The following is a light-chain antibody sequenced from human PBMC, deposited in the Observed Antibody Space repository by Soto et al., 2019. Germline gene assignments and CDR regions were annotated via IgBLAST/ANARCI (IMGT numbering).Light chain of an antibody. J-gene: IGKJ1*01. Sequence: DIVMTQSPDSLAVSLGERATINCKSSQSVLYSSNNKNYLSWYQQKPGQPPKLLIYWASTRESGVPDRFSGSGSGTDFTLTISSLQAEDVAVYYCQQYYRPPPTFGHVTKVDI. CDR3: QQYYRPPPT. CDR2: WAS. V-gene: IGKV4-1*01. CDR1: QSVLYSSNNKNY.